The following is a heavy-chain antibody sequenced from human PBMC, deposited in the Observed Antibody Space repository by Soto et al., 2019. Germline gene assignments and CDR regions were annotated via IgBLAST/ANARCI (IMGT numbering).Heavy chain of an antibody. D-gene: IGHD2-15*01. CDR3: ARYSLSGGFDY. CDR1: SHSISSGYY. V-gene: IGHV4-38-2*02. J-gene: IGHJ4*02. Sequence: PSETRSRTWIVSSHSISSGYYWTWLRQPSGKGLEWIATINHSGTTYYNPSLKSRVTISVDTSKNQFSLRLSSVTASDTAVYYCARYSLSGGFDYWGQGTLVTVSS. CDR2: INHSGTT.